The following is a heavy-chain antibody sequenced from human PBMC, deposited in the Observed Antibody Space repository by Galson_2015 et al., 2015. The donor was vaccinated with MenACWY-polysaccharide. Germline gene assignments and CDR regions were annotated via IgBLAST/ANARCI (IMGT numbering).Heavy chain of an antibody. CDR1: GFTFSSYE. CDR2: ISGGNTI. D-gene: IGHD6-6*01. Sequence: ALRISCAASGFTFSSYEMNWVRQAPGKGLEWVSYISGGNTIYYADSVKGRFTISRDNAKNSLYLQMNSLRAEDTAIYYCARTAASHPSDYWGQGTLVTVSS. J-gene: IGHJ4*02. CDR3: ARTAASHPSDY. V-gene: IGHV3-48*03.